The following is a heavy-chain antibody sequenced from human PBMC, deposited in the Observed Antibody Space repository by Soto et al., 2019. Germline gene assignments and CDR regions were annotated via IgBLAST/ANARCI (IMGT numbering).Heavy chain of an antibody. CDR1: GFTFSSYS. J-gene: IGHJ6*02. V-gene: IGHV3-21*01. CDR3: ARDGSSTFYGMDV. CDR2: ISSSSSYI. D-gene: IGHD1-1*01. Sequence: EVQLVESGGGLVKPGGSLRLSCAASGFTFSSYSMNWVRQAPGKGLEWVSSISSSSSYIYYADSVKGRFTISRDNAKNSLYLQMNSLSAEDTAVYYCARDGSSTFYGMDVWGQGTTVTVSS.